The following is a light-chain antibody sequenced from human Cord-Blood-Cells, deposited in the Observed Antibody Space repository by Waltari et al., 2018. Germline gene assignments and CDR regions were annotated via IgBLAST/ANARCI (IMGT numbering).Light chain of an antibody. V-gene: IGLV2-23*01. CDR3: CSYAPWV. CDR2: EGS. Sequence: QSALTQPASVSGSPGPSITIPCTGTSSDVGSYNLVSWYQQHPGKAPKLMSYEGSKRPSGVSNRFSGSKSGNTASLTISGLQAEDEADYYCCSYAPWVFGGGTKLTVL. J-gene: IGLJ3*02. CDR1: SSDVGSYNL.